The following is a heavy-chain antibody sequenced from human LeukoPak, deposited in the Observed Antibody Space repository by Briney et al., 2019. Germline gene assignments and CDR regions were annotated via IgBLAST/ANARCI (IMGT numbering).Heavy chain of an antibody. CDR1: GGSNSSSSDY. CDR2: IYYSGST. Sequence: SSETLSLTCTVSGGSNSSSSDYWGWIRQPPGKGLEWVANIYYSGSTYYNPSLKSRVTISVDTSKNQYSLKLSSVTAADTAVYYCARGRSGSGYYLFDSWGHVTLVTVSS. V-gene: IGHV4-39*01. J-gene: IGHJ4*01. D-gene: IGHD3-22*01. CDR3: ARGRSGSGYYLFDS.